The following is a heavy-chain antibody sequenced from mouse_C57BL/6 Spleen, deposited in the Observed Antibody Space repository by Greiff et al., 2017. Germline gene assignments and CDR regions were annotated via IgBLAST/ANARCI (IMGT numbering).Heavy chain of an antibody. J-gene: IGHJ2*01. D-gene: IGHD2-4*01. CDR2: IDPSDSYT. Sequence: VQLQQPGAELVMPGASVKLSCKASGYTFTSYWMHWVKQRPGQGLEWIGEIDPSDSYTNYNQKFKGKSTLTVDKSSSTAYMQLSSLTSEDSAVYYCARGGRYGYDYGFDYWGQGTTLTVSS. V-gene: IGHV1-69*01. CDR3: ARGGRYGYDYGFDY. CDR1: GYTFTSYW.